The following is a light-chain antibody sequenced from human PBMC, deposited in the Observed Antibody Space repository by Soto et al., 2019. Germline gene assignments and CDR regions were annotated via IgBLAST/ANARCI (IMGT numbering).Light chain of an antibody. CDR3: QQYGSSPET. J-gene: IGKJ1*01. CDR2: GAS. Sequence: IVLTQSPGTLSLSPGERATLSCRASQSVSSSYLAWYQQKPGQDPRLLIYGASSGATGIPDRFSGSGSGTDFTLTISRLEPEDFAVYYCQQYGSSPETFDQGTKVEIK. CDR1: QSVSSSY. V-gene: IGKV3-20*01.